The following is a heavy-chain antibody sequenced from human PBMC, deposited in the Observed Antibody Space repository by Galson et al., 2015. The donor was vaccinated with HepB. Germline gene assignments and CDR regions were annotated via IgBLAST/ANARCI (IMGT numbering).Heavy chain of an antibody. D-gene: IGHD6-13*01. J-gene: IGHJ6*03. V-gene: IGHV6-1*01. CDR3: ARDKGGHRGLYSPKPSCYMDV. CDR1: GDSVSSNSAA. CDR2: TYYRSKWYN. Sequence: CAISGDSVSSNSAAWNWIRQSPSRGLEWLGRTYYRSKWYNDYAVSVKSRITINPDTSKNQFSLQLNSVTPEDTAVYYCARDKGGHRGLYSPKPSCYMDVWGKGTTVTVSS.